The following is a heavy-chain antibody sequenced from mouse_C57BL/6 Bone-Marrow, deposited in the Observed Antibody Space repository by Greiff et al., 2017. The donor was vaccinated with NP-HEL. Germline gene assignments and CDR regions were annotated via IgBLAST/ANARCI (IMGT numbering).Heavy chain of an antibody. CDR3: ARPYLSWFAY. CDR1: GYSFTGYF. CDR2: INPYNGDT. V-gene: IGHV1-20*01. J-gene: IGHJ3*01. D-gene: IGHD1-1*01. Sequence: VQLQQSGPELVKPGDSVKISCKASGYSFTGYFMNWVMQSHGTSLEWIGRINPYNGDTFYNQKFKGKATLTVDKSSSTAHMELRSLTSEDSAVYYCARPYLSWFAYWGQGTLVTVSA.